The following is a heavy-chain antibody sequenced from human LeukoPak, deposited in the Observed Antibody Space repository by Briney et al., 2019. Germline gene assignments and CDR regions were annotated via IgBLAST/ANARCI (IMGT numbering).Heavy chain of an antibody. CDR2: IYTSGST. CDR3: ATGGSWYVDY. Sequence: SQTLSLTCTVSGGSISSGSYYWSWIRQPAGKGLEWIGRIYTSGSTNYNPSLKSRVTISVDTSKNQFSLKLSSVTAADTAVYYCATGGSWYVDYWGQGTLVTVSS. CDR1: GGSISSGSYY. J-gene: IGHJ4*02. D-gene: IGHD6-13*01. V-gene: IGHV4-61*02.